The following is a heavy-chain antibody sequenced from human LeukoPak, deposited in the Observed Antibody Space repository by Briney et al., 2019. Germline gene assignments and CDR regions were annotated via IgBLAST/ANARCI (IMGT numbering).Heavy chain of an antibody. CDR1: GFTFSSYA. Sequence: PGRSLRLSCAASGFTFSSYAMHWVRQAPGKGLEWVAVISYDGSNKYYADSVKGRFTISRDNSKNTLYLQMNSPRAEDTAVYYCARDTMIGGYFDYWGQGTLVTVSS. CDR2: ISYDGSNK. J-gene: IGHJ4*02. CDR3: ARDTMIGGYFDY. V-gene: IGHV3-30*04. D-gene: IGHD3-22*01.